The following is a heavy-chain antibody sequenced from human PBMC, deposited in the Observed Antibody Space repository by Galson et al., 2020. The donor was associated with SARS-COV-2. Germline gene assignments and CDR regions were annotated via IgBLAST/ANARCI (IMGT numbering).Heavy chain of an antibody. CDR3: TKESNFGWYYFDY. D-gene: IGHD6-19*01. CDR2: TYYRSKWYN. Sequence: SETLSLTCAISGDSVSNNRAAWNWIRQSPSIGLERLGRTYYRSKWYNDYAVSLKGRITINPDTSKNQFSLQLNSVTPDDTAVYYCTKESNFGWYYFDYWGQGTLVAVSS. V-gene: IGHV6-1*01. J-gene: IGHJ4*02. CDR1: GDSVSNNRAA.